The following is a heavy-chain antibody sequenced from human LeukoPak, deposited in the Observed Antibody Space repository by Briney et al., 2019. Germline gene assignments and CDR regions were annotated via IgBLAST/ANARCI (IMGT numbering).Heavy chain of an antibody. V-gene: IGHV3-23*01. CDR1: GFTFSTYG. D-gene: IGHD6-13*01. CDR3: ARERLSSWYLPHYYYYMDV. J-gene: IGHJ6*03. CDR2: ISGSGGST. Sequence: GGSLRLSCAVSGFTFSTYGMSWVRQGPGKGLEWVSAISGSGGSTYYADSVKGRFTISRDNSKNTLYLQMNSLRAEDTAVYYCARERLSSWYLPHYYYYMDVWGKGTTVTVSS.